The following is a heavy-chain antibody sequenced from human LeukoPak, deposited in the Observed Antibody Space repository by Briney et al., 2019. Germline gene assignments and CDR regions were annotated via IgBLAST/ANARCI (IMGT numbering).Heavy chain of an antibody. CDR3: ARAAYSSTWYSRYFDL. D-gene: IGHD6-13*01. V-gene: IGHV3-13*01. J-gene: IGHJ2*01. Sequence: GGSLRLSCAASGFTFSSYDIHWVRQATGKGLEWVSGIGTAGEIYYPGSVKGRFTISRENARNSLYLQMNSLRAGDTAVYYCARAAYSSTWYSRYFDLWGRGTLVTVSS. CDR2: IGTAGEI. CDR1: GFTFSSYD.